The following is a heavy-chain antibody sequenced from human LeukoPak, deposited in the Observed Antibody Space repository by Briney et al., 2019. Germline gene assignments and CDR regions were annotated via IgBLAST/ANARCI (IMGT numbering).Heavy chain of an antibody. J-gene: IGHJ3*02. CDR1: GLTVSSNY. CDR2: IVSGGTT. Sequence: RGSHRLSCAASGLTVSSNYMSWVRQAPGKGPEWVSIIVSGGTTYYTDSVKGRFTISRDNSKNTLYLQMNSLRAEDTALYYCARTIVGAAHDAFDIWGLATLATVSS. V-gene: IGHV3-66*01. D-gene: IGHD1-26*01. CDR3: ARTIVGAAHDAFDI.